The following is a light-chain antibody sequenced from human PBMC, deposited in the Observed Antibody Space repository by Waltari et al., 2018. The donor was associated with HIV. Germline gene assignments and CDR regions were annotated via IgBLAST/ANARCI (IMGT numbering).Light chain of an antibody. CDR3: QQSYNTVVFT. CDR1: ENIYTY. V-gene: IGKV1-39*01. CDR2: GAS. Sequence: DIHLTQFPSSLSAAVCDRVNITCRASENIYTYLHWYQEKQEKAPTLLIHGASKLQNGVPPRFSGGGYGTEFTLTIDNLRPEDFATYFSQQSYNTVVFTFGQGT. J-gene: IGKJ2*01.